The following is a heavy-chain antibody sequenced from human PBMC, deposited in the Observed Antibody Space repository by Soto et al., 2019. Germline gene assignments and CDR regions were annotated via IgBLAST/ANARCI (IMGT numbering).Heavy chain of an antibody. V-gene: IGHV1-18*01. Sequence: QVQLVQSGAEVKKPGASVKVSCKASAYTFTSYGIGWVRQAPGQGLEWMGWISAYNGNTNYAQKLQGRVNMTTDTPTSTAYTELRSLKSDDTAVYYCARDRGSYALDYWGQGTLVTVSS. CDR3: ARDRGSYALDY. CDR2: ISAYNGNT. D-gene: IGHD1-26*01. J-gene: IGHJ4*02. CDR1: AYTFTSYG.